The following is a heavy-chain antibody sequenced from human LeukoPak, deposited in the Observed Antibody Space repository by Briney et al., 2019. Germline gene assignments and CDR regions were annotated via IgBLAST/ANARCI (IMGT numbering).Heavy chain of an antibody. J-gene: IGHJ6*02. CDR2: ISASGGGT. CDR3: ARDLGIVVGTRTAQYYAMDV. D-gene: IGHD3-22*01. Sequence: GGSLRLSCAASGFTFSSYAMTWVRQAPGKGLEWVSSISASGGGTYYADSVKGRFTISRDNSKNTLYLQMNSLRAEDTAVYYCARDLGIVVGTRTAQYYAMDVWGQGTTVTVSS. CDR1: GFTFSSYA. V-gene: IGHV3-23*01.